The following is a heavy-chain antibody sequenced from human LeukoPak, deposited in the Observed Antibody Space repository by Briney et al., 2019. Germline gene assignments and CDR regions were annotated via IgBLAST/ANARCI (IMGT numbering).Heavy chain of an antibody. V-gene: IGHV3-23*01. D-gene: IGHD4-17*01. CDR1: GFAFSGFA. J-gene: IGHJ4*02. CDR3: ARGRGGDYVPSRFDY. Sequence: GGSLRLSCSASGFAFSGFAMGLVRQAPGKVLELVSSISGSGGNTYYADSVEGRFTISRDNSKNTLYLQMNSLRAEDTALYYCARGRGGDYVPSRFDYWGQGTLVTVSS. CDR2: ISGSGGNT.